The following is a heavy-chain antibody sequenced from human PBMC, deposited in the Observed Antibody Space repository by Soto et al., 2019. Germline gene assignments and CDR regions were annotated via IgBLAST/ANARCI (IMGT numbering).Heavy chain of an antibody. D-gene: IGHD2-21*01. CDR2: IIPIFGTA. CDR1: GGTFSSYA. CDR3: ARDRIATYANGEYFQH. J-gene: IGHJ1*01. Sequence: QVQLVQSGAEVKKPGSSVKVSCKASGGTFSSYAISWVRQAPGQGLEWMGGIIPIFGTANYAQKFQGRVTITADESTSTAYMDLSSLRAEDTAVYYCARDRIATYANGEYFQHWGQGTLVTVSS. V-gene: IGHV1-69*01.